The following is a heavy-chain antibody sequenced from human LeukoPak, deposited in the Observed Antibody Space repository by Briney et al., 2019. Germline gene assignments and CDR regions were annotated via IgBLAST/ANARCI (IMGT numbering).Heavy chain of an antibody. CDR1: GFTFSSYE. CDR2: ISSSGSTI. D-gene: IGHD2-8*02. J-gene: IGHJ4*02. V-gene: IGHV3-48*03. CDR3: AKYRRNWWIFDY. Sequence: GGSLRLSCAASGFTFSSYEMNWVRQAPGKGLEWVSYISSSGSTIYYADSVKGRFTISRDNAKNTVYLHLNSLRTEDTAVYYCAKYRRNWWIFDYWGQGTLVTVSS.